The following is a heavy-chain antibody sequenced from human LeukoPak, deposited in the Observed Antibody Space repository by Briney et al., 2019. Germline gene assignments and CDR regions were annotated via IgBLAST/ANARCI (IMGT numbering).Heavy chain of an antibody. D-gene: IGHD4-17*01. CDR2: IRYDGSNK. Sequence: GGSLRLSCAASGFTFSSYGMHWVRQAPGKGLEWVAFIRYDGSNKYYADSVKGRFTISRDNSKNTLYLQMNSLRAEDTAVYYCAKDRTSEYYGDYSLDYWGQGTLVTVSS. J-gene: IGHJ4*02. CDR1: GFTFSSYG. CDR3: AKDRTSEYYGDYSLDY. V-gene: IGHV3-30*02.